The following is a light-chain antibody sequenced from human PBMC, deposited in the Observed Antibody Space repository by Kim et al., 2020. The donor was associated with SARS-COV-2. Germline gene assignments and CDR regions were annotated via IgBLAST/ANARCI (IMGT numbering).Light chain of an antibody. CDR1: QSVAAN. V-gene: IGKV3-15*01. CDR3: QQYNNWPPST. J-gene: IGKJ5*01. CDR2: GAS. Sequence: EIVMTQSPATLSVSPGERVTLSCRASQSVAANLAWYQQKPGQAPRLLIYGASTRATGIPARFSGSGSGTEFTLTISSLQSEDFAVYYCQQYNNWPPSTFGQGTRLGIK.